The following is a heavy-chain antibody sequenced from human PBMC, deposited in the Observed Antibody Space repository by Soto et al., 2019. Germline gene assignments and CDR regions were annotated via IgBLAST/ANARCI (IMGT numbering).Heavy chain of an antibody. CDR3: ARLSGYSSGYYYGIDV. J-gene: IGHJ6*02. CDR1: GYSFGENW. D-gene: IGHD5-12*01. V-gene: IGHV5-51*01. Sequence: LGESLKISCQASGYSFGENWIGWVRQVPGKGLEWLGIIYPGDSDTRYTPSFQGQVTITAARSINTAYLQWTRLKASDTAIYYCARLSGYSSGYYYGIDVWGQGTPVTVSS. CDR2: IYPGDSDT.